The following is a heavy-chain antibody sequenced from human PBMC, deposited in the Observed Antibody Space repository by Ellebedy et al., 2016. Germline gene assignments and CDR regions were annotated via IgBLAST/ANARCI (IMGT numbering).Heavy chain of an antibody. V-gene: IGHV3-74*01. CDR3: VRVGYAEGATDY. CDR2: IDTDGSST. CDR1: GFTFSSYA. J-gene: IGHJ4*02. D-gene: IGHD1-26*01. Sequence: GGSLRLSCAASGFTFSSYAMSWVRQAPGKGLAWVSRIDTDGSSTSYADSVKGRFTISRDNAKNTLYLQMNSLRAEDTDVYYCVRVGYAEGATDYWGQGTLVTVSS.